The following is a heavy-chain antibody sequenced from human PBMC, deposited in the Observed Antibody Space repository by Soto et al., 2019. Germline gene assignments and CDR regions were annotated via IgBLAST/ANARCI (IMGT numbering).Heavy chain of an antibody. CDR1: GFTFSNAW. CDR2: IKSKTDGGTT. Sequence: EVQLVESGGGLVKPGGSLRLSCAASGFTFSNAWMSWVRQAPGKGLEWVGRIKSKTDGGTTDYAAPVKGRFTISRDDSKNTLYLQMNSPKTEDTAVYYCTTHHYYDSSGYYYWFDPWGQGTLVTVSS. J-gene: IGHJ5*02. CDR3: TTHHYYDSSGYYYWFDP. V-gene: IGHV3-15*01. D-gene: IGHD3-22*01.